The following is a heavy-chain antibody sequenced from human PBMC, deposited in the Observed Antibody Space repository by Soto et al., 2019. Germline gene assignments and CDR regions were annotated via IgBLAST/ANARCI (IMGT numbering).Heavy chain of an antibody. CDR2: IWYDGSNK. J-gene: IGHJ4*02. V-gene: IGHV3-33*01. D-gene: IGHD3-22*01. CDR3: ARDYYDSSGYYPIDY. Sequence: PGGSLRLSCAATGFTFSSYGMHWVRQAPGKGLEWVAVIWYDGSNKYYTNSVKGRFTISRDNSKSKLYLQMNSLRAEDMAVYYCARDYYDSSGYYPIDYWGQGTLVTVSS. CDR1: GFTFSSYG.